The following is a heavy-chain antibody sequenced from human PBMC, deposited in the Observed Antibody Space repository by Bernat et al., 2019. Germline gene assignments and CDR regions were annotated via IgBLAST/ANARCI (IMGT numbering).Heavy chain of an antibody. CDR1: GFTFSSYE. V-gene: IGHV3-48*03. D-gene: IGHD3-3*01. J-gene: IGHJ3*02. CDR3: ARVPRITILAAFDI. CDR2: ISSSGSTI. Sequence: EVQLVESGGGLVQPGGSLRLSCAASGFTFSSYEMNWVRQAPGKGLEWVSYISSSGSTIYYADSVKGRFTISRDNAKNSLYLQMNSLRAEDTAVYYCARVPRITILAAFDIWGQGTMVTVSS.